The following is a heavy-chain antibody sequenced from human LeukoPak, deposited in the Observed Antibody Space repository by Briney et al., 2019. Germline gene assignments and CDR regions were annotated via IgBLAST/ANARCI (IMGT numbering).Heavy chain of an antibody. D-gene: IGHD1-26*01. CDR2: IYTSGST. V-gene: IGHV4-4*07. CDR1: GGSISSYY. J-gene: IGHJ4*02. CDR3: ARSRGVEGTGFDY. Sequence: ASETLSLTCTVSGGSISSYYWSWIRQPAGKGREWIGRIYTSGSTNYNPSLKSRVTISVDKSKNQFSLKLSSVTAADTAAYYCARSRGVEGTGFDYWGQGTLVTVSS.